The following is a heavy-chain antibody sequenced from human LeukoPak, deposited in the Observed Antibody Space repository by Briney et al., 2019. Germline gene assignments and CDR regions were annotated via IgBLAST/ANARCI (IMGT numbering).Heavy chain of an antibody. V-gene: IGHV3-21*01. J-gene: IGHJ4*02. CDR3: ARDWGNWDFDY. CDR1: GFTFSGYS. CDR2: ISSLSNYI. D-gene: IGHD1-1*01. Sequence: GGSLRLSCAASGFTFSGYSMNWVRQAPGKGLEWISSISSLSNYIYYADSVKGRFTISRDNAKNSLYLQMNSLRAEDTAVYYCARDWGNWDFDYWGQGTLVTVSS.